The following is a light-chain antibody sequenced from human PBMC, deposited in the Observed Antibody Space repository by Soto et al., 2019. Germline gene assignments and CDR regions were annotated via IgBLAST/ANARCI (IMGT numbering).Light chain of an antibody. CDR2: AAS. CDR3: QQTFSAPSIT. J-gene: IGKJ5*01. Sequence: DIPMTQSPSPPSASVGDRVTIPCRASQSISSYLNWFQQKPGKAPKVLIYAASTLQSGVPSRFSGSRSGTDFTLTISSLHPEDVATYYCQQTFSAPSITFGQGTRLEIK. V-gene: IGKV1-39*01. CDR1: QSISSY.